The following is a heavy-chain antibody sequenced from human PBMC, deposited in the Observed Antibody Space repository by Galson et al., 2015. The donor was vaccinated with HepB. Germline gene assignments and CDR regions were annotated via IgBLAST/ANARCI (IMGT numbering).Heavy chain of an antibody. V-gene: IGHV3-33*01. D-gene: IGHD5-24*01. CDR3: GRFDGTPIALDI. CDR2: IWFDGSQK. Sequence: SLRLSCAGSGFTFGGFGMHWVRHPPDKGLEWVAVIWFDGSQKYYVDSVNGRFSISRDNSRNMLYLQMNSLRAEDTAIYYCGRFDGTPIALDIWGQGTMVTVSS. CDR1: GFTFGGFG. J-gene: IGHJ3*02.